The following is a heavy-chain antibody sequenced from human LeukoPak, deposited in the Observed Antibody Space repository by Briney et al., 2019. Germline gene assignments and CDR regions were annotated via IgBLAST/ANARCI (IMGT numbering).Heavy chain of an antibody. CDR3: ARKRWLPPTMNWFDP. Sequence: SETLSLTCAVYGGSFSGYYWSWIRQPPGKGLERIGEINHSGSTNYNPSLKSRVTISVDTSKNQFSLKLSSVTAADTAVYYCARKRWLPPTMNWFDPWGQGTLVTVSS. V-gene: IGHV4-34*01. CDR1: GGSFSGYY. J-gene: IGHJ5*02. CDR2: INHSGST. D-gene: IGHD5-24*01.